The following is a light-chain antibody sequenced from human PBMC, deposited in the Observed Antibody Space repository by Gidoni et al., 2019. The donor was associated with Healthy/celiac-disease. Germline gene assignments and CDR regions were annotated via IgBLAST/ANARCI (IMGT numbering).Light chain of an antibody. CDR1: SSNLRAGYD. J-gene: IGLJ2*01. V-gene: IGLV1-40*01. CDR3: QSYDSSLSGSV. CDR2: GNN. Sequence: QSVLTQPPSVSGAPGQRVTISCTGSSSNLRAGYDVPWYQQLPGTAPKLLISGNNYRPSGVPDRFSGSKSGTSASLAITGLQAEDEADYYCQSYDSSLSGSVFGGGTKLTVL.